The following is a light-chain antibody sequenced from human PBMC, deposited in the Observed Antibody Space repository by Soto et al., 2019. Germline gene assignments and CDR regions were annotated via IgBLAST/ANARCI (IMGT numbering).Light chain of an antibody. CDR3: QQLKSYPLT. J-gene: IGKJ4*01. CDR1: QSIDTY. V-gene: IGKV1-39*01. CDR2: AAS. Sequence: DIQMTQSPSSLSASVGDGVTITCRASQSIDTYLNWYQRKPGKAPNVLIYAASTLQSGVPTRFSGSGSGTDFALTISSLQPEDSATYYCQQLKSYPLTFGGGTKVDIK.